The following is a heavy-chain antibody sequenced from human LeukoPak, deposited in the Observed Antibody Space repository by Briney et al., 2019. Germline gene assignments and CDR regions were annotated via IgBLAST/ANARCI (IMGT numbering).Heavy chain of an antibody. D-gene: IGHD6-6*01. CDR2: ISYDGSNK. CDR1: GGTFSSYA. Sequence: SCKASGGTFSSYAMHWVRQAPGKGLEWVAVISYDGSNKYYADSVKGRFTISRDNSKNTLYLQMNSLRAEDTAVYYCARGPLGLIAARPADYWGQGTLVTVSS. V-gene: IGHV3-30-3*01. J-gene: IGHJ4*02. CDR3: ARGPLGLIAARPADY.